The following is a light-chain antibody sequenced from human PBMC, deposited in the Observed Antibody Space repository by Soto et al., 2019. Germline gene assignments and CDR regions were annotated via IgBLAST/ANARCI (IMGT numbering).Light chain of an antibody. CDR3: QQYDGAPLT. J-gene: IGKJ3*01. V-gene: IGKV3-20*01. Sequence: EIVLTQSPDTLSLSPGERATLFCRASQTLSINSLAWYQQKPGQAPRLLIYAASTRDTGIPDRFNGSGSGTDFALTINRLEPEDFAVYYCQQYDGAPLTFGRGTKVDVK. CDR2: AAS. CDR1: QTLSINS.